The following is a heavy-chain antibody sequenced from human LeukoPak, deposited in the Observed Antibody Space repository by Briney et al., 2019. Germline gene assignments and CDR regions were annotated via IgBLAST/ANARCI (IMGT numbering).Heavy chain of an antibody. D-gene: IGHD5-18*01. J-gene: IGHJ3*01. CDR3: ARDVDTAMDTYYMDV. CDR2: IYTSGST. V-gene: IGHV4-4*07. CDR1: GGSISSYY. Sequence: SQTLSLTCTVSGGSISSYYWSWIRQPAGKGLEWIGRIYTSGSTNYNPSLKSRVTMSVDTSKNQFSLKLSSVTAADTAVYYCARDVDTAMDTYYMDVWGQGTMVTVSS.